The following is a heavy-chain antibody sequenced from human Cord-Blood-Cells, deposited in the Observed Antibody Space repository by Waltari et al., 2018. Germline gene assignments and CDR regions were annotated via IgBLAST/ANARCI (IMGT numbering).Heavy chain of an antibody. J-gene: IGHJ5*02. Sequence: EVQLVESGGGLVQPGGSRRLSFAASGFTFSSYSMNWVRQAPGKGLEWVSYISSSSSTIYYADSVKGRFTISRDNAKNSLYLQMNSLRDEDTAVYYCVGNWFDPWGQGTLVTVSS. V-gene: IGHV3-48*02. CDR2: ISSSSSTI. CDR3: VGNWFDP. CDR1: GFTFSSYS. D-gene: IGHD3-16*01.